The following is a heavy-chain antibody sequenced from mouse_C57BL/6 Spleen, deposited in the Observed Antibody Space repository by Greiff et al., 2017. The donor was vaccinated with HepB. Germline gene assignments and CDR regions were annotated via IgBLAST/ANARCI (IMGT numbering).Heavy chain of an antibody. CDR3: AWTGTGWFAY. Sequence: VKLQESGAELARPGASVKLSCKASGYTFTSYGISWVKQRTGQGLEWIGEIYPRSGNTYYNEKFKGKATLTADKSSSTAYMELRSLTSEDSAVYFCAWTGTGWFAYWGQGTLVTVSA. D-gene: IGHD4-1*01. CDR1: GYTFTSYG. J-gene: IGHJ3*01. V-gene: IGHV1-81*01. CDR2: IYPRSGNT.